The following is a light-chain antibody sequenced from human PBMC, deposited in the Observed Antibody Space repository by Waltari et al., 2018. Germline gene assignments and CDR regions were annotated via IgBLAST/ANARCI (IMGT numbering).Light chain of an antibody. CDR1: QSLVSSDGNTY. CDR2: KVS. V-gene: IGKV2-30*01. CDR3: MQGIHRPWT. Sequence: DVVMTQSPLFLPVTLGQPASISCRSSQSLVSSDGNTYFNWFQQRPGQTPRRLVYKVSTRDSWVPDRFIGSGSGTDFTLRISRVEAEDVGVYYCMQGIHRPWTFGQGTKVEIK. J-gene: IGKJ1*01.